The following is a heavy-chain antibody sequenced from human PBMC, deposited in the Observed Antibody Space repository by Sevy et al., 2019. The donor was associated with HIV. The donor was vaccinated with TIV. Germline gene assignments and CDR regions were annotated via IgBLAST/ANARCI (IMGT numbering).Heavy chain of an antibody. CDR1: GFSFSDYY. CDR2: ISSSGGTV. J-gene: IGHJ4*02. D-gene: IGHD2-15*01. CDR3: AREQVAAYIDY. Sequence: GGSLRLSCAASGFSFSDYYMSWIRQAPGKGLEWVSYISSSGGTVYYADSVKGRFTTSRDNARNSLHLQMNSLRAEDTAVYYCAREQVAAYIDYWGQGALFTVSS. V-gene: IGHV3-11*01.